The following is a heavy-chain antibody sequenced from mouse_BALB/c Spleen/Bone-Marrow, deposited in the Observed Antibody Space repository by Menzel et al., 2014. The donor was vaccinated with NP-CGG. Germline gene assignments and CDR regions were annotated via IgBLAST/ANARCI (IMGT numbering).Heavy chain of an antibody. D-gene: IGHD2-14*01. CDR3: TRSRAYFRDWFAY. V-gene: IGHV1-39*01. J-gene: IGHJ3*01. CDR2: IDPYYGTT. CDR1: GHPFTGYN. Sequence: EVQLQQSGPELEKPGASVKISCKASGHPFTGYNMNWVKQSHGKSLEWIGNIDPYYGTTTFNQKFKDKATLTVDKSSSTAYMQLKSLTSEDSAVYYCTRSRAYFRDWFAYWGQGTLVTVSA.